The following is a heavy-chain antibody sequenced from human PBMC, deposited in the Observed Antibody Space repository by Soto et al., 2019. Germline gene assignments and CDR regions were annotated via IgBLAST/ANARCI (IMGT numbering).Heavy chain of an antibody. J-gene: IGHJ4*02. D-gene: IGHD1-1*01. Sequence: QVHLVQSGAEVKKPGASVKVSCQASGYAFTTYGITWVRQAPGQGLEWMGWISAHIGNTNYAQKLQGRVTVTRDTSTSTAYMELRSLRSDDTAVYYCARGRYGDYWGQGALVTVSS. CDR2: ISAHIGNT. CDR3: ARGRYGDY. V-gene: IGHV1-18*01. CDR1: GYAFTTYG.